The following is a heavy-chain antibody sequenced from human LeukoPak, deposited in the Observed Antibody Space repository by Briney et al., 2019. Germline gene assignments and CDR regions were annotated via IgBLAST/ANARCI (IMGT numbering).Heavy chain of an antibody. D-gene: IGHD3-22*01. J-gene: IGHJ1*01. CDR1: GGIFSSYA. CDR3: ASTLYYYDSSGYYYGYFQH. CDR2: IIPIFGTA. V-gene: IGHV1-69*13. Sequence: GASVKVSCKASGGIFSSYAISWVRQAPGQGLEWMGGIIPIFGTANYAQKFQGRVTITADESTSTAYMELSSLRSEDTAVYYCASTLYYYDSSGYYYGYFQHWGQGTLVTVSS.